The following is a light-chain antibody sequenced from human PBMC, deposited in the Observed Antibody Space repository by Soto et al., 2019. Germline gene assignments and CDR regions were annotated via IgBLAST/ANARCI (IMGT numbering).Light chain of an antibody. Sequence: EIVLTQSPGTLSLSPGERASLSVRASQSVSSRLAWYQQKPGQAPRLLISGASSRATGIPDRFSGSGSGTDFTLTISRLEPEDFALYYCQQYVTSAITFGQGTRLEI. CDR3: QQYVTSAIT. V-gene: IGKV3-20*01. CDR2: GAS. J-gene: IGKJ5*01. CDR1: QSVSSR.